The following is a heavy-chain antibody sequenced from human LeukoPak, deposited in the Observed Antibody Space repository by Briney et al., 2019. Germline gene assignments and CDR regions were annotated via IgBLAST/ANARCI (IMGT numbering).Heavy chain of an antibody. CDR3: ARDGYSYGYGRYYYYMDV. CDR2: ISSSSSYI. J-gene: IGHJ6*03. D-gene: IGHD5-18*01. Sequence: GGSLRLSCAASGFTFNSYWMNWVRQAPGKGLEWVSSISSSSSYIYYADSVKGRFTISRDNAKNSLYLQMNSLRAEDTAVYYCARDGYSYGYGRYYYYMDVWGKGTTVTVSS. V-gene: IGHV3-21*01. CDR1: GFTFNSYW.